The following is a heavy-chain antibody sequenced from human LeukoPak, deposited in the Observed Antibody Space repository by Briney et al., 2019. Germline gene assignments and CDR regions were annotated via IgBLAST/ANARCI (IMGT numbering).Heavy chain of an antibody. CDR3: ARADFWSRYSDYYGMDV. D-gene: IGHD3-3*01. Sequence: ASVKVSCKASGYTFTSYAMHWVRQAPGQRLEWMGWINAGNGNTKYSQKFQGRVTITRDTSASTAYMELSSLRSEDTAVYYCARADFWSRYSDYYGMDVWGRGTTVTVSS. J-gene: IGHJ6*02. V-gene: IGHV1-3*01. CDR1: GYTFTSYA. CDR2: INAGNGNT.